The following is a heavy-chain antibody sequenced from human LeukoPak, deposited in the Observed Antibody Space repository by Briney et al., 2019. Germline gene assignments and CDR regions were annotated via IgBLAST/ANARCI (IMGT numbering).Heavy chain of an antibody. CDR1: AYSLTELA. CDR2: FDPDDGEI. V-gene: IGHV1-24*01. Sequence: ASVKVSCKVSAYSLTELAIHWVRQAPGKGLEWMGGFDPDDGEIIYAQRFQGRVTMTEDTFTDTAYMGLSSLRSEDTAIYYCTSGGDSHYAIWGQGTMVAVSS. D-gene: IGHD3-22*01. J-gene: IGHJ3*02. CDR3: TSGGDSHYAI.